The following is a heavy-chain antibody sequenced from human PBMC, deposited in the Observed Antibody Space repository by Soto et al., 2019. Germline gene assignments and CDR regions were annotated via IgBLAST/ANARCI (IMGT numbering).Heavy chain of an antibody. D-gene: IGHD3-3*01. V-gene: IGHV3-23*01. CDR3: AKDSVGGYSFWSGYYSDGLDV. CDR1: GFTFDSYA. CDR2: ISGSADGT. J-gene: IGHJ3*01. Sequence: EVKLLESGGGLAQPGGSLRLSCVGSGFTFDSYAISWVRQAPGERLQWIAAISGSADGTDYAHSVRGRFTISRDNVKKTVNRQMDSLRAEDAAVYFCAKDSVGGYSFWSGYYSDGLDVWGQGTLVTV.